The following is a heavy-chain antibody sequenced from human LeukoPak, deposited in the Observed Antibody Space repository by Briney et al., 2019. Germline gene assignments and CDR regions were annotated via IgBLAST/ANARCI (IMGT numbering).Heavy chain of an antibody. D-gene: IGHD1-7*01. CDR3: AKGITGTWLNDY. J-gene: IGHJ4*02. CDR2: ISYDGNNK. CDR1: GFTFSSYG. V-gene: IGHV3-30*18. Sequence: GGSLRLSCAASGFTFSSYGMHWVRQAPGEGLEWMAVISYDGNNKYYADSVKGRFTISRDNSKNTLYLQMNSLRAGDTAVYYCAKGITGTWLNDYWGQGTLVTVSS.